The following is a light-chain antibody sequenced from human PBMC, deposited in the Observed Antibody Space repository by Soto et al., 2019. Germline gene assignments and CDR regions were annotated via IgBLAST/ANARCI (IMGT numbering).Light chain of an antibody. V-gene: IGKV3-20*01. Sequence: EIVLTQSPGTLSLSPGERATLSCRASQSVSRSYLAWYQQKPGQAPRLIIYGASSRDTGIPDRFSGSGSGTEFTLTISRLEPDDSEVDYCQQYGSSTRTFGPGTKVDIK. CDR1: QSVSRSY. J-gene: IGKJ1*01. CDR3: QQYGSSTRT. CDR2: GAS.